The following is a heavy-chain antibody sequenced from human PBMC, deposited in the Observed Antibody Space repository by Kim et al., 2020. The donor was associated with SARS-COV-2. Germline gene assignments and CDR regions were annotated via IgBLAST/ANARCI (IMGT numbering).Heavy chain of an antibody. V-gene: IGHV4-31*03. J-gene: IGHJ4*02. CDR1: GGSISSGGYY. CDR3: ARDQDDGSGRNYFDY. Sequence: SETLSLTCTVSGGSISSGGYYWSWIRQHPGKGLEWIGYIYYSGSTYYNPSLKSRVTISVDTSKNQFSLKLSSVTAADTAVYYCARDQDDGSGRNYFDYWGPGTLVTVSS. CDR2: IYYSGST. D-gene: IGHD3-10*01.